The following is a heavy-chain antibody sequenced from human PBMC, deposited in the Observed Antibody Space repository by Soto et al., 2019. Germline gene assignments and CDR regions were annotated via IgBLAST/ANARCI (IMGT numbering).Heavy chain of an antibody. V-gene: IGHV4-4*07. D-gene: IGHD6-13*01. Sequence: SETFSLPFTVSNVSIMKFYWNWIRQSAGKGLEWIGRIHGSGSATYNPSLRSRVTMSVDTSKNQFSLKVNSVTGADTAVYYCARSSHKESWFDPWGQGTLVPVSS. CDR2: IHGSGSA. CDR3: ARSSHKESWFDP. CDR1: NVSIMKFY. J-gene: IGHJ5*02.